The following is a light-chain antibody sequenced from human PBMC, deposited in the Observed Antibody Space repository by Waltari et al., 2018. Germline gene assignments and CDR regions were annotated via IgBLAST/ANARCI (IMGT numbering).Light chain of an antibody. CDR2: GAS. J-gene: IGKJ1*01. V-gene: IGKV3-15*01. Sequence: EVLMTQSPATLSVSPGERATLSCRASQSVDNNLAWYQQKNGQAPRLVIYGASTRATGVPASLSGSASGTEFTLTISNLQSADFAVYFCQQYNNWPWTFGQGTRVEI. CDR3: QQYNNWPWT. CDR1: QSVDNN.